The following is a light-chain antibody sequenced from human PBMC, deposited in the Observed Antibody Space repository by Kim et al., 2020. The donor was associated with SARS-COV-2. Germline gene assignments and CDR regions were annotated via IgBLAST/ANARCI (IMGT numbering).Light chain of an antibody. CDR1: QSIRSW. CDR2: KAS. CDR3: QQYNSDLAT. J-gene: IGKJ1*01. V-gene: IGKV1-5*03. Sequence: ASIGGRFTITCRASQSIRSWLAWYQQKPGKAPKLLIYKASNLESGVPSRFSGSGSGTEFTLTISSLQPDDSATYYCQQYNSDLATFGQGTKVDIK.